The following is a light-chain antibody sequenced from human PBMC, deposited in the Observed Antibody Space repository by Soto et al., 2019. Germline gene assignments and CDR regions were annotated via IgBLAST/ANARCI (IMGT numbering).Light chain of an antibody. CDR1: QAISSH. J-gene: IGKJ1*01. Sequence: DIQLTQSPSFLSASVGGRVTITCRASQAISSHLAWYQQKPGKAPNLLIYGASTLQSGVPSRFSGSGSGTQFTLTISSLQPEDFATYYCQQYNSYPWTFGQGTKV. V-gene: IGKV1-9*01. CDR2: GAS. CDR3: QQYNSYPWT.